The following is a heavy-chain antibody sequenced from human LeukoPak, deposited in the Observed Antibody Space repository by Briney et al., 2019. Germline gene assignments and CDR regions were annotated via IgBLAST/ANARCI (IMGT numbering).Heavy chain of an antibody. J-gene: IGHJ4*02. CDR3: ARERIGDGYNYAY. V-gene: IGHV3-23*01. Sequence: PGGSLRLSCAASGFTFSSYALSWVRQAPGKGLEWVSAISDNGGTTFYADSVKGRFTISRDNSKNTLYLQMNSLRAEDTAVYYCARERIGDGYNYAYWGQGTLVTVSS. CDR1: GFTFSSYA. D-gene: IGHD5-24*01. CDR2: ISDNGGTT.